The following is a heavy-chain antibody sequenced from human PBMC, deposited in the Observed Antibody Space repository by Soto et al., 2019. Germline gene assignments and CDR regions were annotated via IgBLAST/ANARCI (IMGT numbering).Heavy chain of an antibody. V-gene: IGHV1-2*02. CDR3: ARSDDSTPYPLDL. Sequence: ASVKLSCQASVYTCTNYYMHWVRHAPGQGLEWMGWMNPRSGGTKYAQAFQDRVTMTRDASISTAYMEVTSLRNGDTAVYFCARSDDSTPYPLDLWGPGTLVTVSS. CDR1: VYTCTNYY. CDR2: MNPRSGGT. D-gene: IGHD2-15*01. J-gene: IGHJ5*02.